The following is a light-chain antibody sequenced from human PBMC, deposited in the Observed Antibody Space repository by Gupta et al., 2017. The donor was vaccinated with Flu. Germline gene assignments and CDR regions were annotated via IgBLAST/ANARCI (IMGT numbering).Light chain of an antibody. CDR2: KN. J-gene: IGLJ2*01. Sequence: KNIRPSGIPDRFSGSSSGNTASLTITGTQAEDEADYYCNSRDSTDNHQAVFGGGTKLTVL. V-gene: IGLV3-19*01. CDR3: NSRDSTDNHQAV.